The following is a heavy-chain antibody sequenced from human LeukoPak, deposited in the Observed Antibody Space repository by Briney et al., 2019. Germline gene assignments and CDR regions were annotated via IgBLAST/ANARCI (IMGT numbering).Heavy chain of an antibody. J-gene: IGHJ4*02. CDR2: IIDSTGYT. CDR1: GFTFSRYG. D-gene: IGHD5-24*01. V-gene: IGHV3-21*01. Sequence: GGSLRLSCVASGFTFSRYGMNWVRQAPGKGLEWVSSIIDSTGYTYYADSVKGQFTISRDNAKNSLYLQMNSLRAEDTAVYYCARASGDGYNPFDYWGQGTLVTVSS. CDR3: ARASGDGYNPFDY.